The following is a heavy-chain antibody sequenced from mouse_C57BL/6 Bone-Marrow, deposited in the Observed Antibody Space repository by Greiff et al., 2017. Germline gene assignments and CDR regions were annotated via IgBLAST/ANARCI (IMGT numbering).Heavy chain of an antibody. V-gene: IGHV1-76*01. CDR2: IYPGSGNT. Sequence: QVQLKQSGAELVRPGASVKLSCKASGYTFTDYYINWVKQRPGQGLEWIARIYPGSGNTYYNEKFKGKATLTAEKSSSTAYMQLSSLTSEDSAVYFWAREEAQATAWFAYWGQGTLVTVSA. D-gene: IGHD3-2*02. CDR1: GYTFTDYY. CDR3: AREEAQATAWFAY. J-gene: IGHJ3*01.